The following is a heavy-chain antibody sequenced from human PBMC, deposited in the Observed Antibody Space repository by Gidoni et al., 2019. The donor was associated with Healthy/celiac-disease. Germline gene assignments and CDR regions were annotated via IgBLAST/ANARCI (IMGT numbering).Heavy chain of an antibody. V-gene: IGHV1-69*02. Sequence: QVQLVQSGAEVKKPGSSVKVSCKASGGTFSSYTISWVRQAPGQGLEWMGRIIPILGIANYAQKFQGRVTITADKSTSTAYMELSSLRSEDTAVYYCARGLGVVPAATGYYYYGMDVWGQGTTVTVSS. J-gene: IGHJ6*02. CDR3: ARGLGVVPAATGYYYYGMDV. CDR2: IIPILGIA. D-gene: IGHD2-2*01. CDR1: GGTFSSYT.